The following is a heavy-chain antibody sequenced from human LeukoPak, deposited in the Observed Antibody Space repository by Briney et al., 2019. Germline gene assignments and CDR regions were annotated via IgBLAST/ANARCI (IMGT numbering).Heavy chain of an antibody. CDR3: ARGYYLGSGSFDY. CDR2: ISYDGTSE. V-gene: IGHV3-30*01. CDR1: GFHFRTYA. J-gene: IGHJ4*02. D-gene: IGHD3-10*01. Sequence: SGRSLRLSCAASGFHFRTYAMHWVRQAPGKGLEWVAIISYDGTSEYYADSVKGRFTVSRDNSENTLSLHMNSLRPEDTAVYFCARGYYLGSGSFDYWGQGALVTVSS.